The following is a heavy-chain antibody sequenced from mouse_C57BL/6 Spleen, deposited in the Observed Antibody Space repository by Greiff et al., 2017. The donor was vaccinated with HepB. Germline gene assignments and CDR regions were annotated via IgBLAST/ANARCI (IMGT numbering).Heavy chain of an antibody. Sequence: EVKLVESGEGLVKPGGSLKLSCAASGFTFSSYAMSWVRQTPEKRLEWVAYISSGGDYIYYADTVKGRFTISRDNARNTLYLQMSSLKSEDTAMYDCTRGGITTVVHFDYWGQGTTLTVSS. D-gene: IGHD1-1*01. CDR2: ISSGGDYI. CDR1: GFTFSSYA. CDR3: TRGGITTVVHFDY. V-gene: IGHV5-9-1*02. J-gene: IGHJ2*01.